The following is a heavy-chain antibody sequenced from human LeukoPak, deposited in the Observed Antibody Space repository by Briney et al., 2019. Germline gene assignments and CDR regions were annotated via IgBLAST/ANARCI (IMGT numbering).Heavy chain of an antibody. Sequence: PSETLSLTCTVSGGSISSSSYYWGWIRQPPGKGLEWIGSIYYSGSTYYNPSLKSRVTISVDTSKNQFSLKLSSVTAADTAVYYCARISGSWGGYYYYYYYMDVWGKGTTVTISS. D-gene: IGHD1-26*01. J-gene: IGHJ6*03. CDR3: ARISGSWGGYYYYYYYMDV. CDR2: IYYSGST. CDR1: GGSISSSSYY. V-gene: IGHV4-39*07.